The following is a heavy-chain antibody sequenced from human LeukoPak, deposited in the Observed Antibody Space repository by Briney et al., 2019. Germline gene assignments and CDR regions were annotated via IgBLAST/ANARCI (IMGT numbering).Heavy chain of an antibody. J-gene: IGHJ4*02. CDR2: IGTAGDT. CDR3: ARFSGSYYGGFDY. Sequence: GGSLRLSCAASGFTFSSYDMHWVRQATGKGLEWVSAIGTAGDTYYPGSVKGRFTISRENAKNSLYLQMNSLRAGDTAVYYCARFSGSYYGGFDYWGQGTLVTVSS. D-gene: IGHD1-26*01. CDR1: GFTFSSYD. V-gene: IGHV3-13*01.